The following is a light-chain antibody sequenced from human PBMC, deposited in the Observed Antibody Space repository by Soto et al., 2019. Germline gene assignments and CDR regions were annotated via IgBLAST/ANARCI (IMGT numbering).Light chain of an antibody. Sequence: QSALAQPASVSGSPGQSITISCTGTSDDIGVYNYVSWYQHHPGKGPKLIIFDVDNRPSGVSDRFFGSKSGNTASLTISGLQPEDKAHYHCSSYTSHSTLVFGGGTKVTVL. CDR2: DVD. CDR3: SSYTSHSTLV. CDR1: SDDIGVYNY. J-gene: IGLJ3*02. V-gene: IGLV2-14*01.